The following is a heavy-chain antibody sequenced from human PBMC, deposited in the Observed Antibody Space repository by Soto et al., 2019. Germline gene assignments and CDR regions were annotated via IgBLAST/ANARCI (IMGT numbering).Heavy chain of an antibody. J-gene: IGHJ6*02. V-gene: IGHV3-30*18. CDR2: ISYDGSNK. D-gene: IGHD4-17*01. CDR3: AKPLTTVRYYYGIDV. CDR1: GFTFSSYG. Sequence: QVQLVESGGGVVQPVRSLRLSCAASGFTFSSYGMHWVRQAPGKGLEWVAVISYDGSNKYYADSVKGRFTISRENSKNTLYLQMNSLRADDTPVYYCAKPLTTVRYYYGIDVWGQGTTVTVSS.